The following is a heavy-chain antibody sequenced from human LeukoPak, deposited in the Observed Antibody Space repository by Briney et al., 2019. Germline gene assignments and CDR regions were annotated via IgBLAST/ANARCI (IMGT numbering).Heavy chain of an antibody. D-gene: IGHD2-15*01. V-gene: IGHV6-1*01. CDR3: ARAAGYCSGGSCREAFDY. J-gene: IGHJ4*02. Sequence: SQTLSLTCAISGGSVSSNSAAWNWIRQSPSRGLEWLGRTYYRSKWYNDYAVSVKSRITINPDTSKNQFSLQLNSVTPEDTAVYYCARAAGYCSGGSCREAFDYWGQGTLVTVSS. CDR1: GGSVSSNSAA. CDR2: TYYRSKWYN.